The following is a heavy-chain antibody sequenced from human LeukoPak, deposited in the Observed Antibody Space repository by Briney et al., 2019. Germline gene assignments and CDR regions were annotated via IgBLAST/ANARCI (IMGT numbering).Heavy chain of an antibody. CDR2: IYYSGST. Sequence: SETLSLTCTVSGGSISSYYWSWIRQPPGKGLEWIGYIYYSGSTNYNPSLKSRVTISVDTSKNQFSLKLSSVTAAGTAVYYCARDADSSGYGWFDPWGQGTLVTVSS. D-gene: IGHD3-22*01. CDR1: GGSISSYY. CDR3: ARDADSSGYGWFDP. V-gene: IGHV4-59*01. J-gene: IGHJ5*02.